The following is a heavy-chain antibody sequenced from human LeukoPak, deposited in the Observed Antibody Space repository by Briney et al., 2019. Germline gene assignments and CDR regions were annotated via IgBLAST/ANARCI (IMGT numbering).Heavy chain of an antibody. CDR1: GYTFTSYA. Sequence: ASLKVSCKASGYTFTSYAMNCVRQAPGQNLEWIEWINAGNGNTKYSQKFQGRVAITRDTSASTAYMELSSLRSEDTAVYYCARDSVKVLRLGELSLLFDPWGQGTMVTVSS. CDR3: ARDSVKVLRLGELSLLFDP. CDR2: INAGNGNT. D-gene: IGHD3-16*02. V-gene: IGHV1-3*01. J-gene: IGHJ5*02.